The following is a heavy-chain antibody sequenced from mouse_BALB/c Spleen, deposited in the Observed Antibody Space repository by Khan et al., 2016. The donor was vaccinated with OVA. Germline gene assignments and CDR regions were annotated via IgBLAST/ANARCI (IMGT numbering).Heavy chain of an antibody. Sequence: QVQLQQSGAELARPGASVKMSCKASGYTFTSYTIHWIKERPGQGLEWIGNITPSNGYTNYNQKFKDKATLTTDKSSTTAYLQLSSLTSDDSAVYNCVRDGAYHRNDGWFAYWGQGTLVTVSA. J-gene: IGHJ3*01. CDR1: GYTFTSYT. CDR3: VRDGAYHRNDGWFAY. D-gene: IGHD2-14*01. CDR2: ITPSNGYT. V-gene: IGHV1-4*01.